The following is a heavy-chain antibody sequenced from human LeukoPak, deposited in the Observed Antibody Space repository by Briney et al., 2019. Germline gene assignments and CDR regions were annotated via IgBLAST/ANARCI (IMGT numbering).Heavy chain of an antibody. CDR3: ARDRSTVTTWLDY. D-gene: IGHD4-17*01. J-gene: IGHJ4*02. CDR1: GFTFSSYS. V-gene: IGHV3-21*01. Sequence: GGSLRLSCAASGFTFSSYSMHWVRQSPGKGLEWVSSISSSSSYIYYTDSLKGRFTISRDNAKNSLYLQMNSLRAEDTAVYYCARDRSTVTTWLDYWGQGTLVTVSS. CDR2: ISSSSSYI.